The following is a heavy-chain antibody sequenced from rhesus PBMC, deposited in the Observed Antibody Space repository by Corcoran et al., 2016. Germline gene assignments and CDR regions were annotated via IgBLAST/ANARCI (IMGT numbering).Heavy chain of an antibody. CDR1: GFTFSSYG. V-gene: IGHV3S5*01. CDR2: ISNGGGST. J-gene: IGHJ4*01. CDR3: AKVAGWQWADY. D-gene: IGHD5-24*01. Sequence: EVQLVESGGGLVQPGGSLRLSCAASGFTFSSYGMSWVRQAPGKGLEWVSYISNGGGSTYSADSVKGRFTISIENSKNTLALQMNSLRAEDTAVYYCAKVAGWQWADYWGQGVLVTVSS.